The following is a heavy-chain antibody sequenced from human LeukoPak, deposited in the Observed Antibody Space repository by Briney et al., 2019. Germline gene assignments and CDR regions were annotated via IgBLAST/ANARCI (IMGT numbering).Heavy chain of an antibody. Sequence: SETLSLTCTVSGGSISTYYWNWIRQPPGKGLEWIASIYYSGSTYYNSSLKSRVTISVDTSRNQFSLKLSSVTAADTALYYCASDKGYSNNYFDYWGQGTLVTVSS. CDR2: IYYSGST. D-gene: IGHD6-13*01. CDR3: ASDKGYSNNYFDY. J-gene: IGHJ4*01. V-gene: IGHV4-59*05. CDR1: GGSISTYY.